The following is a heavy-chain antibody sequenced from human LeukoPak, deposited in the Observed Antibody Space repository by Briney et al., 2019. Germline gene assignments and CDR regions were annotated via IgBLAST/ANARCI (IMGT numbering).Heavy chain of an antibody. CDR1: GFTFSSYW. CDR3: ARGRDGYNLEYYYYYYMDV. V-gene: IGHV3-74*01. D-gene: IGHD5-24*01. CDR2: LSGGESST. Sequence: PGGSLRLSCAASGFTFSSYWMHWVRQAPGMGLVWVSRLSGGESSTSYADSVKGRFTIFRDNAKNTLYLQMNSLRAEDTAVYYCARGRDGYNLEYYYYYYMDVWGKGTTVTVSS. J-gene: IGHJ6*03.